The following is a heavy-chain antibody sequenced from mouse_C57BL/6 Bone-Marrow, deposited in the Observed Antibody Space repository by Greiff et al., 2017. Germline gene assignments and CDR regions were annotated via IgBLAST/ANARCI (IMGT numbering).Heavy chain of an antibody. CDR2: INPDSSTI. CDR1: GIDFSRYW. V-gene: IGHV4-1*01. Sequence: EVKLMESGGGLVQPGGSLKLSCAASGIDFSRYWMSWVRRAPGKGLEWIGEINPDSSTINYAPSLKDKFIISRDNAKNTLYLQMSKVRSEDTALYYYAGMKDYYAMDYWGQGTSVTVSS. J-gene: IGHJ4*01. CDR3: AGMKDYYAMDY.